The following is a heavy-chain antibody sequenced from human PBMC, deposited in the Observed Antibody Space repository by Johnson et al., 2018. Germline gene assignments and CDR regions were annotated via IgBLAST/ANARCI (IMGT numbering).Heavy chain of an antibody. CDR3: AKVGHYGDHAFDI. J-gene: IGHJ3*02. CDR1: GFTFSSYG. V-gene: IGHV3-33*06. D-gene: IGHD4-17*01. Sequence: QVQLVESGGGVVQPWRSLRLSCAASGFTFSSYGMHWVRQAPGKGLEWVAVIWYDGSNKYYADSVKGRFTISRDNSKNTLYLQMNSLRGGDTVVYYCAKVGHYGDHAFDIWGQGTMVTVAS. CDR2: IWYDGSNK.